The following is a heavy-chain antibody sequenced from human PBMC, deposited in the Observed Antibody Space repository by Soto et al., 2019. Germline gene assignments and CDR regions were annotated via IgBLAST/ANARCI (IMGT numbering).Heavy chain of an antibody. CDR2: IKGNSDDT. Sequence: PGGSLRLSCAASGFDVSNTDMSWVRQAPGKGLEWVSVIKGNSDDTYYADSVKGRFSISRDNSRNTLYLQMNGLRAEDTAVYYCARDRRVAVAGPRLNWFDLWGQGTLVTVSS. V-gene: IGHV3-66*01. D-gene: IGHD6-19*01. CDR1: GFDVSNTD. J-gene: IGHJ5*02. CDR3: ARDRRVAVAGPRLNWFDL.